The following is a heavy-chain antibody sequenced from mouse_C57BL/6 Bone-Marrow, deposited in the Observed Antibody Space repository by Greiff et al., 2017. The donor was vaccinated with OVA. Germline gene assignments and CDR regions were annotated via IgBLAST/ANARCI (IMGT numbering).Heavy chain of an antibody. D-gene: IGHD1-1*01. CDR1: GFNIKNTY. V-gene: IGHV14-3*01. CDR3: ARLVTTVVGEGGDY. J-gene: IGHJ2*01. Sequence: VQLKESVAELVRPGASVKLSCTASGFNIKNTYMHWVKQRPEQGLEWIGRIDPANGNTKYAPKFQGKATITADTSSNTAYMQLSSLTSEDTAIYYCARLVTTVVGEGGDYWGQGTTLTVSS. CDR2: IDPANGNT.